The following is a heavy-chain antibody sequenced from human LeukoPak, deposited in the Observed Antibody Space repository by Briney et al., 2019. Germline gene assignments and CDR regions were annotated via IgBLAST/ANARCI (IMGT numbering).Heavy chain of an antibody. CDR1: GGSISSYY. CDR2: IYYSGST. CDR3: ARTGSGYSSGWYSPDY. D-gene: IGHD6-19*01. V-gene: IGHV4-59*01. J-gene: IGHJ4*02. Sequence: SETLSLTCTVSGGSISSYYWSWIRQPPGKGLEWIGYIYYSGSTNYNPSLKSRVTISVDASKNQFSLKLSSVTAADTAVYYCARTGSGYSSGWYSPDYWGQGTLVTVSS.